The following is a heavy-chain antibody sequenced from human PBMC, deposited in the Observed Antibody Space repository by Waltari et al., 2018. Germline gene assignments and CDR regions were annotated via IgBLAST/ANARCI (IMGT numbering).Heavy chain of an antibody. CDR2: IYYSGST. CDR1: GGSLSSYY. Sequence: QVQLQESGPGLVKPSETLSLTCTVSGGSLSSYYWSWIRQPPGKGLEWIGYIYYSGSTNYNPSLKSRVTISVDTSKNQFSLKLSSVTAADTAVYYCARGVYSDAFDIWGQGTMVTVSS. D-gene: IGHD2-15*01. J-gene: IGHJ3*02. CDR3: ARGVYSDAFDI. V-gene: IGHV4-59*01.